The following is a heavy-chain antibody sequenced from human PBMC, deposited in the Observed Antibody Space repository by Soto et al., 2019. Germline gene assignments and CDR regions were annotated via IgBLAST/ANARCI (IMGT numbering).Heavy chain of an antibody. CDR3: AGTSSGNVGDAFDI. D-gene: IGHD3-22*01. CDR2: IKQDGSEK. V-gene: IGHV3-7*01. J-gene: IGHJ3*02. CDR1: GFTFSSYW. Sequence: GGSLRLSCTASGFTFSSYWMSWVRQAPGKGLEWVANIKQDGSEKYYVDSVKGRFTISRDNAKNSLYLQMNSLRAEDTAVYYCAGTSSGNVGDAFDIWGQGTMVTVSS.